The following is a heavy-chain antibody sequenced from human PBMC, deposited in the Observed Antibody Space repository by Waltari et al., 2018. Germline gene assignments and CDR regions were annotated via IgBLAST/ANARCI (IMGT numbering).Heavy chain of an antibody. CDR1: GFSFNNSW. D-gene: IGHD3-10*01. J-gene: IGHJ4*02. Sequence: QLLDSGGGLVKSGGSLRLSCEASGFSFNNSWMNWVRQATGKGLEWVCSIKSEADGGTTDYAAPVKGRFTISRDDSKNTLYLQMNSLKTDDTAVYYCSTDFGALSGGYWGQGTLVTVSS. V-gene: IGHV3-15*01. CDR2: IKSEADGGTT. CDR3: STDFGALSGGY.